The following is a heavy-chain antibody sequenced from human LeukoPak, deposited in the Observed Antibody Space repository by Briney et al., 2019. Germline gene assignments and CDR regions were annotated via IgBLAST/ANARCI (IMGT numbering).Heavy chain of an antibody. J-gene: IGHJ4*02. CDR1: GFTFSNAW. D-gene: IGHD2-2*01. CDR3: TTQLGYCSSTSCVRTPDFDY. CDR2: IKSKTDGGTT. Sequence: GGSLRLSCAASGFTFSNAWVSWVRQAPGKGLEWVGRIKSKTDGGTTDYAAPVKGRFTISRDDSKNTLYLQMNSLKTEDTAVYYCTTQLGYCSSTSCVRTPDFDYWGQGTLVTVSS. V-gene: IGHV3-15*01.